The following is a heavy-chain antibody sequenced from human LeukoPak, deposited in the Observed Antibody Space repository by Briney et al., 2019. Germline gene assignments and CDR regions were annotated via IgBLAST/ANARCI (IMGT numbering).Heavy chain of an antibody. J-gene: IGHJ3*02. CDR3: ARLGSKYGADAFDI. Sequence: SDTPSLTCTVSGGSISGYYWSWIRRPPGRGLEYIGFVYYIGTTNYNPSLKSRVTISLDTSKNQFSLNLRYVTAADTAVYYCARLGSKYGADAFDIWGQGIMVSVSS. V-gene: IGHV4-59*07. D-gene: IGHD4/OR15-4a*01. CDR2: VYYIGTT. CDR1: GGSISGYY.